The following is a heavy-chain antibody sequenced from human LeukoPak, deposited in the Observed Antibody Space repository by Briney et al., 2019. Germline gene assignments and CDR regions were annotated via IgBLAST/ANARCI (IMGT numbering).Heavy chain of an antibody. Sequence: GGSLRLSCAASGFTFSSYWMHWVRQAPGKGLVWVSRINSDGSSTSYADSVKGRFTISRDNAKNTLYLQMNSLRAEDTAVYYCARGTGYSGYDFQYWGQGTLVTVSS. CDR3: ARGTGYSGYDFQY. J-gene: IGHJ4*02. CDR1: GFTFSSYW. CDR2: INSDGSST. V-gene: IGHV3-74*01. D-gene: IGHD5-12*01.